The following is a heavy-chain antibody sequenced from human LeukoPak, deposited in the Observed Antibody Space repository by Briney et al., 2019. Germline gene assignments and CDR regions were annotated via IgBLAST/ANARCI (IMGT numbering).Heavy chain of an antibody. D-gene: IGHD2-2*01. CDR1: GGSISSYY. J-gene: IGHJ5*02. V-gene: IGHV4-59*01. CDR3: ARGYCSSTSCYWFDP. Sequence: SETLSLTCTVSGGSISSYYWSWIRQPPGKGLECIGYIYYSGSTNYNPSLKSRVTISVDTSKNQFSLKLSSVTAADTAVYYCARGYCSSTSCYWFDPWGQGTLVTVSS. CDR2: IYYSGST.